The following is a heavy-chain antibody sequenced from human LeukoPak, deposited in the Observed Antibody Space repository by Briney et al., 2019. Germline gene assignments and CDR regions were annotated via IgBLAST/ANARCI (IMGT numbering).Heavy chain of an antibody. J-gene: IGHJ5*02. D-gene: IGHD2-2*01. CDR3: TTDPIGRYCSSTSCLNWFDP. V-gene: IGHV3-23*01. CDR2: ISGSGHTT. Sequence: GGSLRLSCAASGFTFSSYVMSWVRQAPGKGPEWVSGISGSGHTTYYADSAKGRFTISRDNSKNTLYLQMNSLKTEDTAVYYCTTDPIGRYCSSTSCLNWFDPWGQGTLVTVSS. CDR1: GFTFSSYV.